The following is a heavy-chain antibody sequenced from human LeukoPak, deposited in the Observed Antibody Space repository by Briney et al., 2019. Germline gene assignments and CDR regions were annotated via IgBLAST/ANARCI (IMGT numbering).Heavy chain of an antibody. V-gene: IGHV1-2*02. CDR3: ARGQQWLPNSY. CDR1: GYTFTGYY. Sequence: ASVKVSFKASGYTFTGYYMHWVRQAPGQGLGWMGWINPNSGGTNYAQKFQGRVTMTRDTSISTAYMELNRLRSDDTAVYYCARGQQWLPNSYWGQGTLVTVSS. D-gene: IGHD6-19*01. CDR2: INPNSGGT. J-gene: IGHJ4*02.